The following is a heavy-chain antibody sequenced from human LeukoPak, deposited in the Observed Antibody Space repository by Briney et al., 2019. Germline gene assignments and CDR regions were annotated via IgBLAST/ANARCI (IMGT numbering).Heavy chain of an antibody. CDR3: ARALYYDSSGYYYYYYYMDV. D-gene: IGHD3-22*01. CDR1: GGSISSFY. V-gene: IGHV4-59*12. J-gene: IGHJ6*03. CDR2: IYYSGST. Sequence: PSETLSPTCTVSGGSISSFYWSWIRQPPGKGLEWIGYIYYSGSTNYNPSLKSRVTMSVDTSKNQFSLKLSSVTAADTAVYYCARALYYDSSGYYYYYYYMDVWGKGTTVTVSS.